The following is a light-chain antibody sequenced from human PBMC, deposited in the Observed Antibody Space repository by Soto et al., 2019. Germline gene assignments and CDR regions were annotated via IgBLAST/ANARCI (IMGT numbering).Light chain of an antibody. CDR1: SSDVGSYNL. Sequence: QSVLTQPASVSGSPGQSITISCTETSSDVGSYNLVSWYQQLPGKAPKLIIYEVSKRPSGVSNRFSGSKSGNTASLTISGLQAEDEADYYCCSWAGSNSFYFFGTGTKLTVL. CDR3: CSWAGSNSFYF. CDR2: EVS. J-gene: IGLJ1*01. V-gene: IGLV2-23*02.